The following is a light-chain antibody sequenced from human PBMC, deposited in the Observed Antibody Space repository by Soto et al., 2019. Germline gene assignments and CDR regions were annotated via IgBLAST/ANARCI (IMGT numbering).Light chain of an antibody. CDR2: DVS. Sequence: QSALPQPASVSGPPGQSITFSCPEPSIDIGGYNSVSWYQQHPGKAPELIIYDVSYRPSGVSNRFSGSKSGATASLTISGLQAEDEADYYCSSYTGSAATRVFGGGTKLTVL. CDR3: SSYTGSAATRV. CDR1: SIDIGGYNS. V-gene: IGLV2-14*01. J-gene: IGLJ3*02.